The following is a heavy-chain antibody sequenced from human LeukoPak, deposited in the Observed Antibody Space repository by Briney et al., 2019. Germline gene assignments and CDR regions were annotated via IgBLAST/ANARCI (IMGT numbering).Heavy chain of an antibody. Sequence: ASVKVSCKASGHTFTSYGISWVRQAPGQGLEWTGWISAYNGNTNYAQKLQGRVTMTTDTSTSTAYMELRSLRSDDTAVYYCARTSGGAARPSYYYYGMDVWGQGTTVTVSS. D-gene: IGHD6-6*01. CDR3: ARTSGGAARPSYYYYGMDV. V-gene: IGHV1-18*01. CDR1: GHTFTSYG. J-gene: IGHJ6*02. CDR2: ISAYNGNT.